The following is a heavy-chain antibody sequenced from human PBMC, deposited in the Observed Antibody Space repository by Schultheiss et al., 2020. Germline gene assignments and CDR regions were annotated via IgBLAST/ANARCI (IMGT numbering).Heavy chain of an antibody. J-gene: IGHJ4*02. Sequence: GESLKISCAASGFTFTTNGFHWIRQAPGKGLEWVAMIWFDGSDKYYADSVKGRFTISRDNAKNSLYLQMNSLRAEDTAVYYCARGGHDSDGYWGQGTLVTVSS. D-gene: IGHD3-22*01. CDR3: ARGGHDSDGY. CDR2: IWFDGSDK. CDR1: GFTFTTNG. V-gene: IGHV3-33*01.